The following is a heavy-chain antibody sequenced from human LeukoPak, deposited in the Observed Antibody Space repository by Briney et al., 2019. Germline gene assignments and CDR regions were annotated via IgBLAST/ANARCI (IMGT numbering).Heavy chain of an antibody. CDR1: GFTVSSNY. J-gene: IGHJ4*02. CDR3: ARGEGYSDYPFDH. D-gene: IGHD5-12*01. Sequence: GGSLRLSCAGSGFTVSSNYMSWVRQTPGKGLEWVSVIGGSGDNTDYADSVKGRFSISRDNSKNTLYLQMNSLRVEDTAVYHCARGEGYSDYPFDHWGQGTLVTVSS. CDR2: IGGSGDNT. V-gene: IGHV3-53*01.